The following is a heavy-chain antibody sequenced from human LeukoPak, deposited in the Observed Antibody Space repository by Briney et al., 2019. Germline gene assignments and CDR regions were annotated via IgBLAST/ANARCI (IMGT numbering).Heavy chain of an antibody. J-gene: IGHJ4*02. CDR3: AGPGAARLDY. CDR1: GGSFRGYY. D-gene: IGHD6-6*01. Sequence: SETLSLTCAVYGGSFRGYYWSWIRQAPGKGLEWIGEINHSGSTNYNPSLKSRVTISVDTSKKQFSLNLSSATAADTAVYYCAGPGAARLDYWGQGTLVTVSS. CDR2: INHSGST. V-gene: IGHV4-34*01.